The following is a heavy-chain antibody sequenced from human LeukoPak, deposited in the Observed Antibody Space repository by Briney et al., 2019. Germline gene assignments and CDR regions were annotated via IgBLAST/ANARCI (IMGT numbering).Heavy chain of an antibody. V-gene: IGHV4-34*01. D-gene: IGHD4-23*01. CDR2: INHSGST. J-gene: IGHJ6*03. CDR1: GGSFSGYY. Sequence: SETLSLTCAVYGGSFSGYYWSWIRQPPGKGLEWIGEINHSGSTNYNPSLKSRVTISLDPAKNQISLYLSYVTAADTAVYYCARVSWVTPAYYYYYMDVWGKRTTVTVSS. CDR3: ARVSWVTPAYYYYYMDV.